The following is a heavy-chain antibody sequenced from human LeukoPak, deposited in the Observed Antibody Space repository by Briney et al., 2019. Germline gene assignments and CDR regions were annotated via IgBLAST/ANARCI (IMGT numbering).Heavy chain of an antibody. J-gene: IGHJ4*02. V-gene: IGHV3-53*01. CDR3: ARDRPGGYYGFDY. CDR1: GFTVSSTY. Sequence: PGGSLRLSCAASGFTVSSTYMSWVRQAPGKGLEWVSIISNAGSTYYADSVKGRFTIPRDNSKNTVFLQINSLRAEDTAVYYCARDRPGGYYGFDYWGQGTLVTVSS. D-gene: IGHD3-22*01. CDR2: ISNAGST.